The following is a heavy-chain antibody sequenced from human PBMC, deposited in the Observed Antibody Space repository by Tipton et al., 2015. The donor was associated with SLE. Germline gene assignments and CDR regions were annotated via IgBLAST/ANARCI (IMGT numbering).Heavy chain of an antibody. V-gene: IGHV3-23*01. CDR3: AKETSTIGIPLFDS. D-gene: IGHD1-1*01. CDR2: ISDGGAT. CDR1: GFTFNNYA. Sequence: SLRLSCEAPGFTFNNYAMSWVRQAPGKGLEWVSGISDGGATFYADSVKGRFTISRDNFKKTLHLQMSSLRAEDTAIYYCAKETSTIGIPLFDSWGQGTLVTVSS. J-gene: IGHJ4*02.